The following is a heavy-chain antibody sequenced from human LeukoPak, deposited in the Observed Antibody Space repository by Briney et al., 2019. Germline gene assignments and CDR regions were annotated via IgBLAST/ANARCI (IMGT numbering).Heavy chain of an antibody. V-gene: IGHV3-23*05. D-gene: IGHD6-19*01. J-gene: IGHJ4*02. Sequence: GGSLRLSCAASGFTFSTYAMSWVRQAPGKGLEWVSGITNTGGVTLYADSVKGRLTVSRDNSKNTLYLHMNSLRADDTAVYYCAKGRNPYSSGWYDLDYWGQGTLVTVSS. CDR2: ITNTGGVT. CDR1: GFTFSTYA. CDR3: AKGRNPYSSGWYDLDY.